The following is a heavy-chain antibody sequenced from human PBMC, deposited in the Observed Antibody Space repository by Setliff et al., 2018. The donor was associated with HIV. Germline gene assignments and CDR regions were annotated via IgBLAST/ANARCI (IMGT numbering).Heavy chain of an antibody. J-gene: IGHJ5*02. CDR3: ARGGGLNWFDP. D-gene: IGHD2-15*01. Sequence: SETLSLTCTVSGGSISSYYWSWIRQPAGKGLEWIGRIYSSGSTNYDPSLKSRVTLSIDTSKNQFSLKLTSVTAADTAVYYCARGGGLNWFDPWGQGTLVTVSS. CDR1: GGSISSYY. V-gene: IGHV4-4*07. CDR2: IYSSGST.